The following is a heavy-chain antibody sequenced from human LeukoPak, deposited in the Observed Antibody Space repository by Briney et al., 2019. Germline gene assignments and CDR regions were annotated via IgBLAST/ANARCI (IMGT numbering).Heavy chain of an antibody. V-gene: IGHV3-23*01. CDR2: ISGSGGST. J-gene: IGHJ4*02. Sequence: GGSLRLSCAAPGFTFSSYVMIWVRQAPGKGLEWVSSISGSGGSTYYADFVKGRFTIFRDVSKNTLYLEMNSLRAEDTAVYYCAKDRQNYYRSGYYFDYWGQGTLVTVSS. D-gene: IGHD3-10*01. CDR1: GFTFSSYV. CDR3: AKDRQNYYRSGYYFDY.